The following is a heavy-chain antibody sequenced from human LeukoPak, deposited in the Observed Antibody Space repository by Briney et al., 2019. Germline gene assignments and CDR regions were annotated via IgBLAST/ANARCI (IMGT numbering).Heavy chain of an antibody. V-gene: IGHV3-9*01. Sequence: GGSLRLSCVASGFKFNDYAMHWVRQAPGKGLEWVSGLSWHSGSIGYADSVKGRFIISRDNAKNSLYLEMNSRRPEDSALYYCAKETKVGENLYYFDYWGRGTLVTVSS. CDR2: LSWHSGSI. CDR1: GFKFNDYA. J-gene: IGHJ4*02. CDR3: AKETKVGENLYYFDY. D-gene: IGHD1-26*01.